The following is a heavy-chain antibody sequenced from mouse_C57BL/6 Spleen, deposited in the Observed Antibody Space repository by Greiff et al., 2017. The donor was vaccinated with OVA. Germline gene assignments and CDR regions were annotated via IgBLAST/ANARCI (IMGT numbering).Heavy chain of an antibody. CDR2: IRNKANGYTT. V-gene: IGHV7-3*01. J-gene: IGHJ4*01. CDR1: GFTFTDYY. Sequence: EVQLVESGGGLVQPGGSLSLSCAASGFTFTDYYMSWVRQPPGKALEWLGFIRNKANGYTTEYSASVKGRFTTSRDNSQSILYLQMNALRAEDSATYYGARYKGIPYYAMEYWGQGTSVTVSS. CDR3: ARYKGIPYYAMEY.